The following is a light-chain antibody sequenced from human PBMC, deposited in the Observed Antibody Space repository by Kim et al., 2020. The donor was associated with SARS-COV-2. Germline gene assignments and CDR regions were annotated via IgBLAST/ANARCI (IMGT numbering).Light chain of an antibody. CDR1: QSVSSNY. J-gene: IGKJ2*01. Sequence: SPGERATLYCRASQSVSSNYLAWYQQKPGQAPRLLIYAASSRATGIPDRFSGSGSQTDFTLTINGLEPEDFALYYCQQYGTSTGYTFGQGTKLEI. CDR2: AAS. CDR3: QQYGTSTGYT. V-gene: IGKV3-20*01.